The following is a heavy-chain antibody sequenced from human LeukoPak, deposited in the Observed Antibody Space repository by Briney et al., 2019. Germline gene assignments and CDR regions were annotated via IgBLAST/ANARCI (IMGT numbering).Heavy chain of an antibody. Sequence: GASVKVSCKASGYTFTGYYMHWVRRAPGQGLEWMGWINPNSGGTNYAQKFQGRVTMTRDTSISTAYMELSRLRSDDTAVYYCARSVRTYCSGGSCYFGYWGQGTLVTVSS. CDR2: INPNSGGT. CDR3: ARSVRTYCSGGSCYFGY. D-gene: IGHD2-15*01. CDR1: GYTFTGYY. V-gene: IGHV1-2*02. J-gene: IGHJ4*02.